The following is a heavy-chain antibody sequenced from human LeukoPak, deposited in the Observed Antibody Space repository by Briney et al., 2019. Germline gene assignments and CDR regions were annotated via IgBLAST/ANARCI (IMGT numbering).Heavy chain of an antibody. CDR3: ARIHVDWAPLGYYYYGMDV. CDR1: GGSISSYY. J-gene: IGHJ6*02. D-gene: IGHD3-9*01. Sequence: SETLSLTCTVSGGSISSYYWSWIRQPAGKGLEWIGRIYTSGSTNYNPSLKSRVTMSVDTSKNQFSLKLSSVTAADTAVYYCARIHVDWAPLGYYYYGMDVWGQGNTVTVSS. CDR2: IYTSGST. V-gene: IGHV4-4*07.